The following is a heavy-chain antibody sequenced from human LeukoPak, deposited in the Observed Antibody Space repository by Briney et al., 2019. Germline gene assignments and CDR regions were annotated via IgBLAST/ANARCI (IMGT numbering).Heavy chain of an antibody. V-gene: IGHV3-48*01. J-gene: IGHJ5*02. CDR1: GLTFSTYS. D-gene: IGHD1-14*01. Sequence: GGSLRLSCAASGLTFSTYSMKWVRQAPGKGLEGVSYISSDSGTIYYADSVKGRFTISRDNAKNSLYLQMNSLRAEDTAVYYCARAAQPGFDPWGQGTLVTVSS. CDR2: ISSDSGTI. CDR3: ARAAQPGFDP.